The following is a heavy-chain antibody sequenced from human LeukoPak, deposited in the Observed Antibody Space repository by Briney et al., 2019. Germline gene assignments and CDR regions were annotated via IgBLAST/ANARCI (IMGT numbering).Heavy chain of an antibody. CDR3: ARDRRVPGSSSGWYGFDYYYGMDV. CDR1: GYTFTGYG. CDR2: ISAYNGNT. V-gene: IGHV1-18*01. D-gene: IGHD6-19*01. Sequence: ASVKVSCKASGYTFTGYGISWVRQAPGQGLEWMGWISAYNGNTNYAQKLQGRVTMTTDTSTSTAYMELRSLRSDDTAVYYCARDRRVPGSSSGWYGFDYYYGMDVWGQGTTVTVSS. J-gene: IGHJ6*02.